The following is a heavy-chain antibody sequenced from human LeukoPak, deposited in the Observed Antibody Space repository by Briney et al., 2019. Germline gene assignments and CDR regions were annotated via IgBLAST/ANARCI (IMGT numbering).Heavy chain of an antibody. CDR2: ISNNGGYT. Sequence: GGSLRLSCAASGFTFSSSAMSWVRQAPGKGLEWVSAISNNGGYTYYADSVQGRFTISRENAKNSLYLQMNSLRAEDTAVYYCARAANYDFWSGYRYGMDVWGQGTTVTVSS. CDR1: GFTFSSSA. J-gene: IGHJ6*02. V-gene: IGHV3-23*01. CDR3: ARAANYDFWSGYRYGMDV. D-gene: IGHD3-3*01.